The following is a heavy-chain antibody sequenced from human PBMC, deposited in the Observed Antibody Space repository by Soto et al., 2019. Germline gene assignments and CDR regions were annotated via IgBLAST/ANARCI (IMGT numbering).Heavy chain of an antibody. Sequence: ASVKVSCKASGHTFTGYYMHWVRQAPGQGLEWMGWINPNSGGTNYAQTFQGWVTMTTDTSTSTAYMELRSSVTAADTAVYYCGRGRGYSYGLDPWGQGTWVTVSS. CDR2: INPNSGGT. J-gene: IGHJ5*02. CDR1: GHTFTGYY. V-gene: IGHV1-2*04. D-gene: IGHD5-18*01. CDR3: GRGRGYSYGLDP.